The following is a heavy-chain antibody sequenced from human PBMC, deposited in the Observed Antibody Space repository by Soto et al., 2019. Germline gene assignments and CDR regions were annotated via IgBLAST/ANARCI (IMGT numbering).Heavy chain of an antibody. J-gene: IGHJ4*02. V-gene: IGHV3-49*03. Sequence: GGSLRLSCTASGFTFGDYAMSWFRQAPGKGLEWVGFIRSKAYGGTTQYAACVKGRLAISRDDYKSIAYLQMNSLKTEDTAVYYCTSPPEDIVVVPAARYWGQGTLVTVSS. CDR1: GFTFGDYA. D-gene: IGHD2-2*01. CDR2: IRSKAYGGTT. CDR3: TSPPEDIVVVPAARY.